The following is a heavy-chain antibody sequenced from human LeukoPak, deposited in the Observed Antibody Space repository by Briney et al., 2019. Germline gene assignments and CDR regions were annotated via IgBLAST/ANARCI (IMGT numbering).Heavy chain of an antibody. CDR3: ATMVRGGGAYYFDY. CDR2: IYHSGST. D-gene: IGHD3-10*01. J-gene: IGHJ4*02. Sequence: SETLSLTCTVSGGSISSGGYYWSWIRQPPGKGLEWIGYIYHSGSTYYNPSLKSRVTISVDRSKNQFSLKLSSVTAADTAVYYCATMVRGGGAYYFDYWGQGTLVTVTS. V-gene: IGHV4-30-2*01. CDR1: GGSISSGGYY.